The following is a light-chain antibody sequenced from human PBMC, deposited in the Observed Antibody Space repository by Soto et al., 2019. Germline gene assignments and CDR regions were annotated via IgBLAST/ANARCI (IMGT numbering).Light chain of an antibody. Sequence: EIVLTQSPATLSLSPGERATLSCRASQSVNSYLAWYQQKPGQAPRLLLYDASTRAPGIPARFSGSGSGTDFTLTISSLEPEDFAVYYCQQRSNWPPLTFGGGTKVEIK. CDR3: QQRSNWPPLT. J-gene: IGKJ4*01. CDR2: DAS. CDR1: QSVNSY. V-gene: IGKV3-11*01.